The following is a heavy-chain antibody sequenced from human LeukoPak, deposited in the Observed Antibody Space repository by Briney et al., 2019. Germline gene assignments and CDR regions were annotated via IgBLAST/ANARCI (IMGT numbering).Heavy chain of an antibody. J-gene: IGHJ3*02. D-gene: IGHD2-2*01. CDR3: ARVPYRRSLDKGGAFDI. CDR2: VHSSGAT. V-gene: IGHV4-59*01. CDR1: GGSITNLY. Sequence: SETLSLTCSVSGGSITNLYWSWVRQPQGKGLEWIGYVHSSGATYSSPSLTSRVTLSVDTSSNQFSLSMTSVTAANTAVYYWARVPYRRSLDKGGAFDIWGQGTMVTVSS.